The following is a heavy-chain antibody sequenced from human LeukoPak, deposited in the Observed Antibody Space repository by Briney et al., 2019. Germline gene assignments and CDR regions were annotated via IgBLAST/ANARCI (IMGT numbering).Heavy chain of an antibody. Sequence: QPGRSLRLSCAASGFTFSSYGMHWVRQAPGKGLEWVAVIWYDGSNKYYADSVKGRFTISRDNSKNTLYLQMNSLRAEDTAVYYCARGLAAAGRGGVFDYWGQGTLVTVSS. V-gene: IGHV3-33*01. D-gene: IGHD6-13*01. CDR3: ARGLAAAGRGGVFDY. CDR1: GFTFSSYG. CDR2: IWYDGSNK. J-gene: IGHJ4*02.